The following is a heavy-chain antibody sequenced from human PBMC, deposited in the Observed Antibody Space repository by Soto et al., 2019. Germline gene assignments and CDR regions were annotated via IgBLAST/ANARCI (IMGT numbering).Heavy chain of an antibody. CDR3: ARLPQQLVYWFDP. V-gene: IGHV4-31*03. Sequence: ASETLSLTCTFSCGSIISGGYYWSWIRQHPGKGLEWIGYIYYSGSTYYNPSLKSRVTISVDTSKNQFSLKLSSVTAADTAVYYCARLPQQLVYWFDPWGQGTLVTVSS. J-gene: IGHJ5*02. D-gene: IGHD6-13*01. CDR2: IYYSGST. CDR1: CGSIISGGYY.